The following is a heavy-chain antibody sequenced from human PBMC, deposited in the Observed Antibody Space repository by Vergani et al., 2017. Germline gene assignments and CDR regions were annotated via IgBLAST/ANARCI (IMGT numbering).Heavy chain of an antibody. CDR3: ARDSYGDYVNWFDP. J-gene: IGHJ5*02. D-gene: IGHD4-17*01. V-gene: IGHV3-73*02. CDR1: GFTFSGSA. CDR2: IRSKANSYAT. Sequence: EVQLVESGGGLVQPGGSLKLSCAASGFTFSGSAMHWVRQASGKGLEWVGRIRSKANSYATAYAASVKGRFTISRDDSKNTAYLQMNSLKTEDTAVYYCARDSYGDYVNWFDPWGQGTLVTVSS.